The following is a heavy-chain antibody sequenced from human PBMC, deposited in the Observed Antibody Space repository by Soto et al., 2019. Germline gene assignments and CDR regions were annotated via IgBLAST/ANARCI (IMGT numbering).Heavy chain of an antibody. V-gene: IGHV2-5*02. CDR3: AHRVLRTVFGLVTTTAIYFDF. CDR2: IYWDDDK. J-gene: IGHJ4*02. D-gene: IGHD3-3*01. Sequence: QITLNESGPTQVKPRQTLTLTCTFYGFSLTTRGVGVGWIRQSPGKAPEWLALIYWDDDKRYSPSLKSRLTITKDTSKNQVVLTMADLDPADTATYYCAHRVLRTVFGLVTTTAIYFDFWGQGTPVAVSS. CDR1: GFSLTTRGVG.